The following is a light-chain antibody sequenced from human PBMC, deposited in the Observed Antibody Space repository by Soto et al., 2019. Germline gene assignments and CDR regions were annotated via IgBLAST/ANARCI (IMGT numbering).Light chain of an antibody. CDR3: QHYNNWPPWT. J-gene: IGKJ1*01. CDR1: QSVSSN. Sequence: EIVMTQSPATLSVSPVERATLSCRASQSVSSNLAWYQQKPGQAPRLLFYGASTRATGIPARFSGSGSGTEFTLTISSQQSEDFAVYYCQHYNNWPPWTFGQGTKVEIK. V-gene: IGKV3-15*01. CDR2: GAS.